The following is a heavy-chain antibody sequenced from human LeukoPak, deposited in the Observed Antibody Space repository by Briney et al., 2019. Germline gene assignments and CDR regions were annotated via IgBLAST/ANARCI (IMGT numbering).Heavy chain of an antibody. D-gene: IGHD4-11*01. CDR3: ARLSRKTTVTTAPMDV. V-gene: IGHV1-69*13. J-gene: IGHJ6*03. Sequence: SVKVSCKASGGTFSSYAISWVRQAPGQGLEWLGGIIPIFGTANYAQKFQGRVTITADESTSTAYMELSSLRSEDTAVYYCARLSRKTTVTTAPMDVWGKGTTVTVSS. CDR1: GGTFSSYA. CDR2: IIPIFGTA.